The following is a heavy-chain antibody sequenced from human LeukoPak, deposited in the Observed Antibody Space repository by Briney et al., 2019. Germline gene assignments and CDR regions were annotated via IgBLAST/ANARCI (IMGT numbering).Heavy chain of an antibody. CDR2: ISYDGSNQ. Sequence: AGRSPRLSCVASGFTFSTYGMHWVRQAPGKGLEWVAFISYDGSNQHYADSVKGRFIISRDNSKNTLYLQINSLRVEDTAVYYCAKDPRYCSSTRCFGAWGQGTLVTVSS. CDR3: AKDPRYCSSTRCFGA. CDR1: GFTFSTYG. V-gene: IGHV3-30*18. D-gene: IGHD2-2*01. J-gene: IGHJ5*02.